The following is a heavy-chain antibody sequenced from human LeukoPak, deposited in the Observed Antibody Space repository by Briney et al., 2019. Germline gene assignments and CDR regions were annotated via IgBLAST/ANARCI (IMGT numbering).Heavy chain of an antibody. D-gene: IGHD2-15*01. J-gene: IGHJ3*02. V-gene: IGHV3-21*01. CDR2: TSSSSSYI. CDR3: ARGGCSGGSCYGAFDI. CDR1: GFTFSSYS. Sequence: GGSLRLSCAASGFTFSSYSMNWVRQAPGKGLEWVSSTSSSSSYIYYADSVKGRFTISRDNAKNSLYLQMNSLRAEDTAVYYCARGGCSGGSCYGAFDIWGQGTMVTVSS.